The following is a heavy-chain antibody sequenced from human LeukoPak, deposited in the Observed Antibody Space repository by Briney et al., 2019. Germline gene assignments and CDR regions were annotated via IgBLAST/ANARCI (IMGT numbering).Heavy chain of an antibody. Sequence: SVKVSCKASGGTFSSYAISWVRQALGQGLEWMGGIIPIFGTANYAQKFQGRVTVTTDESTSTAYMELSSLRSEDTAVYYCARQKGIAAAGTPFDHWGQGTLVTVSS. CDR2: IIPIFGTA. D-gene: IGHD6-13*01. J-gene: IGHJ5*02. CDR3: ARQKGIAAAGTPFDH. V-gene: IGHV1-69*05. CDR1: GGTFSSYA.